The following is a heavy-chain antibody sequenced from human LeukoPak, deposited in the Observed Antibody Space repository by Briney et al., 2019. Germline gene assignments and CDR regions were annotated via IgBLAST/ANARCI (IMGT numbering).Heavy chain of an antibody. CDR3: ARVSSSSWNVYYYYYYMVV. V-gene: IGHV4-38-2*02. CDR2: IYHSGST. CDR1: GYSLSSGYY. J-gene: IGHJ6*03. Sequence: SETLSLTRTVSGYSLSSGYYWGWIRQPPGKGLEWIGSIYHSGSTYYNPSLKSRVTISVDTSKNQFSLKLSSVTAADTAVYYCARVSSSSWNVYYYYYYMVVWGKGTTVTISS. D-gene: IGHD6-13*01.